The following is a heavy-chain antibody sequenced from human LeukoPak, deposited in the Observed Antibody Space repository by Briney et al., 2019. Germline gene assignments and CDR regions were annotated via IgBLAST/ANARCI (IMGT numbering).Heavy chain of an antibody. CDR1: GFDFSTYE. J-gene: IGHJ4*02. CDR3: ARRSRHY. CDR2: ISNSGDSV. V-gene: IGHV3-48*03. Sequence: PGGSLRLSCVGSGFDFSTYEMNWIRQAPGKALEWISYISNSGDSVYYIDSVKGRFTISRDNAKSSLYLQMNSLRAEDTAVYYCARRSRHYWGQGTLVTVSS.